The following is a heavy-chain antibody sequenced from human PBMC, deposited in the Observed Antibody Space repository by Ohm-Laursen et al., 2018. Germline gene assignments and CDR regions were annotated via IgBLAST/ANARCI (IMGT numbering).Heavy chain of an antibody. CDR2: ISSSGSGI. Sequence: SLRLSCAAPGFTFSSYEMNWVRQAPGKGLEWASYISSSGSGIYYADSVKGRFTISRDNAGDSLYLQMNSLRAEDTAIYYCARDPIDNNGYNPDYWGQGTLVTVSS. CDR3: ARDPIDNNGYNPDY. J-gene: IGHJ4*02. CDR1: GFTFSSYE. V-gene: IGHV3-48*03. D-gene: IGHD1-14*01.